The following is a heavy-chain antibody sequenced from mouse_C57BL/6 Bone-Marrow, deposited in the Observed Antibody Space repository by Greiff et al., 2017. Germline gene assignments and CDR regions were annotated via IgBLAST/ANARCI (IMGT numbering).Heavy chain of an antibody. CDR3: ARLTWFAY. CDR1: GFTFSDYY. V-gene: IGHV5-12*01. Sequence: VKLVESGGGLVQPGGSLKLSCAASGFTFSDYYMYWVRQTPEKRLEWVAYISNGGGSTYYPDTVKGRFTISRDNAKNTLYLQMSRLKSEDTAMYYCARLTWFAYWGQGTLVTVSA. CDR2: ISNGGGST. J-gene: IGHJ3*01.